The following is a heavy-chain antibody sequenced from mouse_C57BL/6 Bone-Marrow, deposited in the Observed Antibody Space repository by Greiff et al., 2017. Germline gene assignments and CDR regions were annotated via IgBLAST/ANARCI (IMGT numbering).Heavy chain of an antibody. CDR1: GFTFSSHG. CDR3: ARRGVWLGFAY. V-gene: IGHV5-6*02. J-gene: IGHJ3*01. D-gene: IGHD2-10*02. CDR2: ISSGGSYT. Sequence: EVKLVESGGDLVKPGGSLKLSCAASGFTFSSHGMSWVRQTPDKRLEWVATISSGGSYTYYPDSVKGRFTISRDNAKNTLYLQMSSLKSEDTAMYYCARRGVWLGFAYWGQGTLVTVSA.